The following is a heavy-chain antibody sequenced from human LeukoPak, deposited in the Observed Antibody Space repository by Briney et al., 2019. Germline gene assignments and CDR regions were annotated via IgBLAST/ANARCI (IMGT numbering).Heavy chain of an antibody. CDR1: EFTFSSYA. Sequence: GGSLRLSCAASEFTFSSYAMSWVRQAPGKGLEWVSAISGSGGSTYYADSVKGRFTISRDNSKNTLYLQMNSLRAEDTAVYYCAKEGLNYYDSSGYYDYWGQGTLVTVSS. J-gene: IGHJ4*02. D-gene: IGHD3-22*01. CDR2: ISGSGGST. V-gene: IGHV3-23*01. CDR3: AKEGLNYYDSSGYYDY.